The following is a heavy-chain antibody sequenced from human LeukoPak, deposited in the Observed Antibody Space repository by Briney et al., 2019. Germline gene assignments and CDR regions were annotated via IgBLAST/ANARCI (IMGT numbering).Heavy chain of an antibody. Sequence: PSETLSLTCTVSGDSISSSNCYWGWIRQPPGKGLEWIGSIYFSGGTYYNASLKSRVTISVDTSKNQFSLKLGSVTAADTAVYYCARQSHYYGSGSYYNPSSRRYNWFDPWGQGTLVTVSS. CDR1: GDSISSSNCY. D-gene: IGHD3-10*01. CDR2: IYFSGGT. J-gene: IGHJ5*02. CDR3: ARQSHYYGSGSYYNPSSRRYNWFDP. V-gene: IGHV4-39*01.